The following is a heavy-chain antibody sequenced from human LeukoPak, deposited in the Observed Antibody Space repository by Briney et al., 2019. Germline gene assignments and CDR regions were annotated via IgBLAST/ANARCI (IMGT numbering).Heavy chain of an antibody. CDR1: GYTLTELS. CDR3: ATDPGDGADFDY. J-gene: IGHJ4*02. D-gene: IGHD3-16*01. CDR2: FDPEDGET. Sequence: ASVKVSCKVSGYTLTELSMHWVRQAPGKGLEWMGGFDPEDGETIYAQKFQGRVTMTEDTSTDTAYMELSSLRSEDTAVYHCATDPGDGADFDYWGQGTLVTVSS. V-gene: IGHV1-24*01.